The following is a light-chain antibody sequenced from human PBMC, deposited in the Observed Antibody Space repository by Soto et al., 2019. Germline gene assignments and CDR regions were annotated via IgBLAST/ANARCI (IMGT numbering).Light chain of an antibody. CDR1: QSVSSD. Sequence: EIVMTQSPATLSVSPGEGATLSCRATQSVSSDLAWYQQKPGQAPRLLIYPASTRATGIPARFSGSGSGTEFTLTISRLEPEDFAVYYCQQYSWTFGQGTKVDIK. CDR2: PAS. V-gene: IGKV3-15*01. CDR3: QQYSWT. J-gene: IGKJ1*01.